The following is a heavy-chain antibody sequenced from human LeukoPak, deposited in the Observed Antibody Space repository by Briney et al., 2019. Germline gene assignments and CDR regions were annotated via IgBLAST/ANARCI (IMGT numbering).Heavy chain of an antibody. CDR3: ARDHITNYYYYYMDV. V-gene: IGHV3-7*01. CDR1: GLTFSSYW. D-gene: IGHD1-14*01. CDR2: IKQDGSEK. Sequence: GGSLRLSCAASGLTFSSYWMSWVRQAPGKGLEWVANIKQDGSEKYYVDSVKGRFTISRDNAKNSLYLQMNSLRAEDTAVYYCARDHITNYYYYYMDVWGKGTTVTVSS. J-gene: IGHJ6*03.